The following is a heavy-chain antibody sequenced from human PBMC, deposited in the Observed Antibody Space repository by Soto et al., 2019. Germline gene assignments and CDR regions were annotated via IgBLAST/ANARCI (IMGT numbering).Heavy chain of an antibody. V-gene: IGHV4-59*01. CDR2: IYYSGST. CDR3: ARGANDYIWGSYRPLYYYYMDV. Sequence: SETLSLTCTVSGGSISSYYWSWIRQPPGKGLEWIGYIYYSGSTNYNPSLKSRVTISVDTSKNQFSLKLSSVTAADTAVYYCARGANDYIWGSYRPLYYYYMDVWGKGTTVTV. D-gene: IGHD3-16*02. CDR1: GGSISSYY. J-gene: IGHJ6*03.